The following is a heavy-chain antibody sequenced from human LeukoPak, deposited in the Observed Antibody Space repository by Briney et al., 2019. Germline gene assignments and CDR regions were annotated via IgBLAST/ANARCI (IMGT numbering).Heavy chain of an antibody. J-gene: IGHJ6*03. CDR2: ISGSGGST. V-gene: IGHV3-23*01. CDR1: GFTFSSYG. CDR3: AKVGGDCSGGSCYPIHMDV. Sequence: GGTLRLSCAASGFTFSSYGMSWVRQAPGKGLEWVSAISGSGGSTYYADSVKGRFTISRDNSKNTLYLQMNSLRAENTAVYYCAKVGGDCSGGSCYPIHMDVWGKGTTVTISS. D-gene: IGHD2-15*01.